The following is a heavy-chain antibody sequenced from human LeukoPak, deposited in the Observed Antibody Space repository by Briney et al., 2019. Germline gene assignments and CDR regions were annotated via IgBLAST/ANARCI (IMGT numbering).Heavy chain of an antibody. CDR3: ARDGVSTLEVDY. D-gene: IGHD1-1*01. CDR1: GFTFSSYS. J-gene: IGHJ4*02. CDR2: ISSSSSYI. Sequence: PGGSLRLSCAASGFTFSSYSMIWVRQAPGKGLEWVSSISSSSSYIYYADSVKGRFTISRDNAKNSLYLQMNSLRAEDTAVYYCARDGVSTLEVDYWGQGTLVTVSS. V-gene: IGHV3-21*01.